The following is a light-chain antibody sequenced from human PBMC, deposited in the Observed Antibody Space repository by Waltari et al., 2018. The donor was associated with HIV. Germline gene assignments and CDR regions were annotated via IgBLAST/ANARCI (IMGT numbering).Light chain of an antibody. CDR3: QQYFQPPLT. Sequence: VMTQSPGSLTVSLGEWSTITFKSSHSIFYKSNNKNYLARYQQKLGQPPTLLFYWASTRQSGVPDRFSGGGSGTDFTLTISSLQAEDVGIYYCQQYFQPPLTFGPGTKV. CDR1: HSIFYKSNNKNY. CDR2: WAS. J-gene: IGKJ3*01. V-gene: IGKV4-1*01.